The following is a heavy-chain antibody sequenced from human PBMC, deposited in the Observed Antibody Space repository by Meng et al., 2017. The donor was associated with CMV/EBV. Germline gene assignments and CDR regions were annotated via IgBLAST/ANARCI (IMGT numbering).Heavy chain of an antibody. CDR2: IYSGGSST. D-gene: IGHD6-19*01. V-gene: IGHV3-23*03. CDR3: ARVSASSGCYGY. CDR1: GFTFSSYA. Sequence: GESLKISCAASGFTFSSYAMSWVRQAPGKGLEWGSVIYSGGSSTYYADSVKGRFTISRDNSKNTLYLQMNSLRAEDTAVYYCARVSASSGCYGYWGQGTLVTVSS. J-gene: IGHJ4*02.